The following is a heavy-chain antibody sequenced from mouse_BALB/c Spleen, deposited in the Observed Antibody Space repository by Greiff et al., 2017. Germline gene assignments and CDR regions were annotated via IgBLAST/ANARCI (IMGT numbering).Heavy chain of an antibody. CDR2: FYPGSGSI. CDR1: GYTFTEYI. J-gene: IGHJ1*01. D-gene: IGHD1-1*01. CDR3: ARHEARMTTVNWYFDV. Sequence: VQLQQSGAGLVKPGASVKLSCKASGYTFTEYIIHWVKQRSGQGLEWIGWFYPGSGSIKYNEKFKDKATLTADKSSSTVYMELSRLTSEDSAVYFCARHEARMTTVNWYFDVWGAGTTVTVSS. V-gene: IGHV1-62-2*01.